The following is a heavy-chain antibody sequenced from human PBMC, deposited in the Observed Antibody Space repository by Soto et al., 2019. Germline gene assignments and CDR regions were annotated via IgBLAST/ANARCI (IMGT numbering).Heavy chain of an antibody. J-gene: IGHJ4*02. V-gene: IGHV3-21*06. CDR3: ARGEEEGADYFDY. Sequence: PGGALRLSCAASGFTFSSYSMNWVRQAPGKGLEWVSSISSGSSYIYYADSVKGRFTISRDNAKNSLYLQMNSLRAEDTAVYYCARGEEEGADYFDYWGQGTLVTVSS. CDR1: GFTFSSYS. CDR2: ISSGSSYI.